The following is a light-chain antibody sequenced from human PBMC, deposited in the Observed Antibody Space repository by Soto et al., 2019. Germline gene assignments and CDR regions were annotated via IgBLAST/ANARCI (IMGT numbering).Light chain of an antibody. CDR3: QQYNDWPPIT. CDR1: QSVHID. Sequence: EIVMTQSPATLSVSPGERVTLSCRASQSVHIDLAWYQQKPGQAPRLLIHGASTRATGIPARFSGVGSGTEFTLTISRLESEDFAVYFCQQYNDWPPITFGQGTRLEIK. J-gene: IGKJ5*01. V-gene: IGKV3-15*01. CDR2: GAS.